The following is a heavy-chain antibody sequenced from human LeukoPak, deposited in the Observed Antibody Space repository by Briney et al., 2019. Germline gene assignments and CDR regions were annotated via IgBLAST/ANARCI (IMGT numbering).Heavy chain of an antibody. CDR2: IYYSGST. CDR1: GGSISTYY. Sequence: PSETLSLTCTVSGGSISTYYWSWIRQPPGKGLEWIGYIYYSGSTNYNPSLKSRVTISLDTSKNQFFPKLNSVTAADTAMYYCARSFSPNYYDLLDYWGQGTLVTVSS. CDR3: ARSFSPNYYDLLDY. V-gene: IGHV4-59*01. D-gene: IGHD3-22*01. J-gene: IGHJ4*02.